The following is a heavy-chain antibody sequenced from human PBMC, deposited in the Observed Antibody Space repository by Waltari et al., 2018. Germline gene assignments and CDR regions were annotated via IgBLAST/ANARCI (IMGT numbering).Heavy chain of an antibody. Sequence: QVQLQESGPGLVKPSQTLSLTCTVSGGSISSGGYYWSWIRQHPGKGLEWIGYIYYSGSTYYNPSLKSRVTISVDTSKNQFSLKLSSVTAADTAVYYCAGSYYYDSSGYYYYDAFDIWGQGTMVTVSS. CDR2: IYYSGST. J-gene: IGHJ3*02. D-gene: IGHD3-22*01. CDR1: GGSISSGGYY. V-gene: IGHV4-31*03. CDR3: AGSYYYDSSGYYYYDAFDI.